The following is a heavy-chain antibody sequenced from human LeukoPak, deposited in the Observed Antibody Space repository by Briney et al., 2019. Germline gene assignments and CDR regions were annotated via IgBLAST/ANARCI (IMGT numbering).Heavy chain of an antibody. CDR2: IRSKANSYAT. J-gene: IGHJ5*02. CDR3: TRRAKDDSSGYYST. D-gene: IGHD3-22*01. V-gene: IGHV3-73*01. Sequence: PGGSLRLSCAASGFTFSGSAMHWVRQASGKGLEWVGRIRSKANSYATAYAASVKGRFTISRDESKNTAYLQMNSLKTGDTAVYYCTRRAKDDSSGYYSTWGQGTLVTVSS. CDR1: GFTFSGSA.